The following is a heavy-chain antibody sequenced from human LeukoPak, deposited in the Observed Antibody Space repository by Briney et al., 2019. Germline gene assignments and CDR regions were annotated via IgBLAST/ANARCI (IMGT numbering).Heavy chain of an antibody. D-gene: IGHD1-20*01. CDR2: TYYRSKWYN. J-gene: IGHJ4*02. CDR1: GDSVSSNSAA. Sequence: SQTLSLTCAISGDSVSSNSAAWNWIRQSPSRGLEWLGRTYYRSKWYNDYAVSVKSRITINPHTSKNPFSLKMRSVTAADTAIYYCVRDPITGTRYDSWGQGTLVTVSS. V-gene: IGHV6-1*01. CDR3: VRDPITGTRYDS.